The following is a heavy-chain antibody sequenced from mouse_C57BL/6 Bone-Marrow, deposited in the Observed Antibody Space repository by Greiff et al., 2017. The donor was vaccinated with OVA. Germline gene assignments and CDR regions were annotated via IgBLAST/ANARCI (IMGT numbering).Heavy chain of an antibody. J-gene: IGHJ3*01. D-gene: IGHD2-2*01. CDR1: GYTFTSYW. CDR3: AREEGICYGYDSFAY. CDR2: IYPGSGST. Sequence: QVHVKQPGAELVKPGASVKMSCKASGYTFTSYWITWVKQRPGQGLEWIGDIYPGSGSTNYNEKFKSKATLTVDTSSSTAYMQLSSLTSEDSAVYYCAREEGICYGYDSFAYWGQGTLVTVSA. V-gene: IGHV1-55*01.